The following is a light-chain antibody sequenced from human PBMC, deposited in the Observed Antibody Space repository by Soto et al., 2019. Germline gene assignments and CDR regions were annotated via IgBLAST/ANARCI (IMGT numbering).Light chain of an antibody. Sequence: DIQMTQSPSSLSASVGDRVTITCLASQGISNYLAWYQQKPGKVPKVLIYAASALQSGVPSRFSGSGSGTDFTLTSSGLQPEDVATYYCQKYNSAPLTFGGGTKVEIK. CDR2: AAS. CDR1: QGISNY. CDR3: QKYNSAPLT. J-gene: IGKJ4*01. V-gene: IGKV1-27*01.